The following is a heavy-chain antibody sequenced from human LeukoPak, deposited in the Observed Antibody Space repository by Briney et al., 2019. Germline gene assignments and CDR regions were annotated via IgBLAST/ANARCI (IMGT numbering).Heavy chain of an antibody. CDR3: ARDARSHCGTDACYGPYFDY. J-gene: IGHJ4*02. Sequence: KPGGSLRLSCAASGFTFSSYSMNWVRQAPGKGLEWVSSISSSSSYIYYADSVKGRFTISRDNAKNSLYLQMNDLRAEDTGVYFCARDARSHCGTDACYGPYFDYWGQGSLVTVSS. CDR1: GFTFSSYS. D-gene: IGHD2-2*01. CDR2: ISSSSSYI. V-gene: IGHV3-21*01.